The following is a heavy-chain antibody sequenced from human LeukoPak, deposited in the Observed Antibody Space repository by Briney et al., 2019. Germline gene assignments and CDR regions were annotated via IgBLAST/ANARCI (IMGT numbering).Heavy chain of an antibody. J-gene: IGHJ5*02. D-gene: IGHD4-23*01. Sequence: SETLSLTCTVSGGSISSGSYYWSWIRQPAGKGLEWIGRIYTSGSTNYNPSLKSRVTISVDTSKNQFSLKLSSVTAADTAVYYCARDLGYGGENWFDPWGQGTLVTVSS. CDR1: GGSISSGSYY. V-gene: IGHV4-61*02. CDR3: ARDLGYGGENWFDP. CDR2: IYTSGST.